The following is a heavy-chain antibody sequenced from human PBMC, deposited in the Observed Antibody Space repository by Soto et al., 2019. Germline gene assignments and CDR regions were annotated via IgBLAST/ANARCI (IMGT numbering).Heavy chain of an antibody. CDR1: GYTFTGYY. Sequence: ASVKVSCKASGYTFTGYYMHWVRQAPGQGLEWMGWINPNSGGTNYAQKFQGWVTMTRDTSISTAYMELSRLRSDDTAVYYCARSSGYSPYYYYYGMDVWGQGTTVTVSS. CDR3: ARSSGYSPYYYYYGMDV. CDR2: INPNSGGT. D-gene: IGHD3-22*01. V-gene: IGHV1-2*04. J-gene: IGHJ6*02.